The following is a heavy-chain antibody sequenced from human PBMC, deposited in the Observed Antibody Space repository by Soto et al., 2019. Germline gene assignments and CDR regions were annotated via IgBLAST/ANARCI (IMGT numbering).Heavy chain of an antibody. Sequence: QGQLVQSGAEAKKPGSSVTVSCKAARGNGINYAFRWLRQAPGQAREWLGGIMPGFGRADYAQKFRGRVTITADESATKSNMAVSRLRSEDTAVYYCASWGKGAGIGGNYYYGMDVWGQGTTVTVSS. CDR2: IMPGFGRA. V-gene: IGHV1-69*12. CDR3: ASWGKGAGIGGNYYYGMDV. D-gene: IGHD3-16*01. CDR1: RGNGINYA. J-gene: IGHJ6*02.